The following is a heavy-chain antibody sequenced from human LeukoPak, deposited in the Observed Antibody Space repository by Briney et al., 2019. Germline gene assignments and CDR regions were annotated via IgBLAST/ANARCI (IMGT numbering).Heavy chain of an antibody. D-gene: IGHD3-22*01. CDR3: ATDYYDSSDYN. V-gene: IGHV1-24*01. CDR2: FDPEDGET. J-gene: IGHJ4*02. Sequence: ASVKVSCKVSGYTLTELSMHWVRQAPGKGLEWMGGFDPEDGETIYAQKFQGRVTVTEDTSTDTAYMELSSLRSEDTAVYYCATDYYDSSDYNWGQGTLVTVSS. CDR1: GYTLTELS.